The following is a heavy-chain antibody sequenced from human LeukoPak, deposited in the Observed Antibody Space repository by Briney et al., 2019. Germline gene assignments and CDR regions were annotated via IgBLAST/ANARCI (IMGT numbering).Heavy chain of an antibody. V-gene: IGHV3-53*01. CDR2: IYTGGST. CDR1: GFTFSNNY. D-gene: IGHD6-19*01. CDR3: ARDWGGRSAVAGTFDY. J-gene: IGHJ4*02. Sequence: GGSLRLSCAASGFTFSNNYVSWVHQAPGKGLEWVSVIYTGGSTYYADSVKGRFTISRDNAKNSLYLQMNSLRAEDTAVYYCARDWGGRSAVAGTFDYWGQGTLVTVSS.